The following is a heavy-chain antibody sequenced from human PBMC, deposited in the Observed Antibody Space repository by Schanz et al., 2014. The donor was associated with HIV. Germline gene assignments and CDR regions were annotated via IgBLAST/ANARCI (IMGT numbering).Heavy chain of an antibody. CDR3: ARDFNIGDQYYFDH. J-gene: IGHJ4*02. V-gene: IGHV1-46*04. D-gene: IGHD2-21*02. CDR2: INPSGAGT. Sequence: QVQLVQSGAEVEKPGASVKVSCKASGYTFTSYYMHWVRQAPGQGLEWMGMINPSGAGTTYARKLQGRVTMTRDTSTSTVYMHLSSLRSDDTAVYFCARDFNIGDQYYFDHWGQGTLVTVSS. CDR1: GYTFTSYY.